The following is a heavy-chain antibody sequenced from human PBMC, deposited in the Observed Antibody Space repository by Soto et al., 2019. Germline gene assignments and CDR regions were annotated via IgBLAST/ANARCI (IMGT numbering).Heavy chain of an antibody. V-gene: IGHV1-18*01. CDR1: GGTFSSYA. D-gene: IGHD3-3*01. CDR3: ARVGGDYDFWSGWLHNWFDP. J-gene: IGHJ5*02. Sequence: ASVKVSCKASGGTFSSYAISWVRQAPGQGLEWMGGISPNNGNTNYAQKIQGRVTMTTDTSTSTAYMELRSLRSDDTAVYYCARVGGDYDFWSGWLHNWFDPWGQGTLVTVSS. CDR2: ISPNNGNT.